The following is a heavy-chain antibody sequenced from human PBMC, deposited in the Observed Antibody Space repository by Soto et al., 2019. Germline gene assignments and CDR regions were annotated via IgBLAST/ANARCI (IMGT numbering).Heavy chain of an antibody. CDR1: GFNVSTNY. V-gene: IGHV3-53*01. J-gene: IGHJ4*02. CDR3: ARGSGSLYYFHY. Sequence: EVQLLESGGGLMQPGGSLRLSCAASGFNVSTNYMTWVRQAPGKGLEWVSVIYSGGTTYYADSVKGRFIISRDNFKNTLYLQMNNLRAEDTALYYCARGSGSLYYFHYWGQGTLVTVSS. D-gene: IGHD1-26*01. CDR2: IYSGGTT.